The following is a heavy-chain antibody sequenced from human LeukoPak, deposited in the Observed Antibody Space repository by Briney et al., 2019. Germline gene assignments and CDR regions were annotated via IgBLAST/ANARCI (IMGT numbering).Heavy chain of an antibody. CDR1: GGTFGSYA. V-gene: IGHV1-69*04. D-gene: IGHD3-16*02. Sequence: ASVKVSCKASGGTFGSYAISWVRQAPGQGLEWMGRIIPILGIANYAQKFQGRVTITADKSTSTAYMELSSLRSEDTAVYYCARDNPFGGVIDTFDYWGQGTLVTVSS. CDR2: IIPILGIA. J-gene: IGHJ4*02. CDR3: ARDNPFGGVIDTFDY.